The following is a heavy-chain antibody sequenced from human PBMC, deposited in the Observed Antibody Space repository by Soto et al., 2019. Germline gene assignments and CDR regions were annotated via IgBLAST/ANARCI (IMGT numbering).Heavy chain of an antibody. V-gene: IGHV4-59*08. D-gene: IGHD1-26*01. Sequence: SETLSLTCTVSGGSISSYYWSWIRQPPGKGLEWIGFIYYSGSTNYNPSLKSRVTISVDTSKNQFSLKLSSVTAADTAVYYCATQEVGGSYVYTFDPWGQGTLVTVSS. CDR2: IYYSGST. J-gene: IGHJ5*02. CDR3: ATQEVGGSYVYTFDP. CDR1: GGSISSYY.